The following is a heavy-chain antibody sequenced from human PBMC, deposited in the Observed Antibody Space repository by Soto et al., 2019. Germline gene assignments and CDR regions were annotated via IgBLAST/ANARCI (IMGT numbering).Heavy chain of an antibody. Sequence: EVQLVESGGGLVKPGGSLRLSCAASGVTFSSFSFNWVRQAPGKGLEWVSFILSSSGSIYYADSVKGRFTISRDNAKSSLYLQMNSLKDEDTAVYYCARDSGKQLVRRGFYYYYMDVWGKGTTVTVSS. CDR1: GVTFSSFS. D-gene: IGHD6-6*01. J-gene: IGHJ6*03. CDR3: ARDSGKQLVRRGFYYYYMDV. CDR2: ILSSSGSI. V-gene: IGHV3-21*06.